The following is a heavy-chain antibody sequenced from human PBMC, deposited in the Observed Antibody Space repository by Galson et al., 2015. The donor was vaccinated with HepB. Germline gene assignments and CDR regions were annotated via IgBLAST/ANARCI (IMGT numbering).Heavy chain of an antibody. V-gene: IGHV4-30-4*01. CDR1: GGSISSGAYY. Sequence: TLSLTCAVSGGSISSGAYYWSWIRQPPGKGLEWIGHIFYSGSTYYNPSLKSRVTMSLDTSKNQFSLKLSSVTAADTAVYYCARGDYGGLFRYWGQGALVAVSS. J-gene: IGHJ4*02. D-gene: IGHD4-23*01. CDR3: ARGDYGGLFRY. CDR2: IFYSGST.